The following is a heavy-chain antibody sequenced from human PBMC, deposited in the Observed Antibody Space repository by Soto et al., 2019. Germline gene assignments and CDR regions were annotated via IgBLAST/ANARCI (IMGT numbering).Heavy chain of an antibody. J-gene: IGHJ6*02. V-gene: IGHV1-69*02. D-gene: IGHD2-21*02. Sequence: QVHLVQSGAEVKKPGSSVKVSCQASGSTFSSYTVSWVRQAPGQGLKWMGRIIPVLGVTNYAPKFKGRVTITADKSKTTAYMELSSLRSGDTAVYYCARRRYCGADCYSKYYYGMDVWGQGTTVTVSS. CDR3: ARRRYCGADCYSKYYYGMDV. CDR1: GSTFSSYT. CDR2: IIPVLGVT.